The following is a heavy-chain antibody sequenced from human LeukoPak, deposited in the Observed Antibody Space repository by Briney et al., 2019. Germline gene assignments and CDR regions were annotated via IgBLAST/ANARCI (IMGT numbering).Heavy chain of an antibody. CDR3: ARESAAAGNKYYYYMDV. Sequence: SQTLSLTCTVSGDSISSGDYYWSWIRQPAGKGLEWIGRISSSGSTNYNPSLKSRVTISVDTSKNQFSLKLSSVTAADTAVYYCARESAAAGNKYYYYMDVWGKGTTVTISS. CDR1: GDSISSGDYY. D-gene: IGHD6-13*01. CDR2: ISSSGST. V-gene: IGHV4-61*02. J-gene: IGHJ6*03.